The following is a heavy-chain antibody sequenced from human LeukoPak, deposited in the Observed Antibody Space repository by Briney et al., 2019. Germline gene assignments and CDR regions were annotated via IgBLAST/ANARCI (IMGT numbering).Heavy chain of an antibody. V-gene: IGHV3-7*01. CDR1: GFTFSSYW. J-gene: IGHJ4*02. CDR2: IKQDGSEK. D-gene: IGHD6-13*01. Sequence: GGSLRLSCAASGFTFSSYWMCWVRQAPGKGLEWVANIKQDGSEKYYVDSVKGRFTISRDNAKNSLYLQMNSLRAEDTAVYYCARDTAAGLYYFDYWGQGTLVTVSS. CDR3: ARDTAAGLYYFDY.